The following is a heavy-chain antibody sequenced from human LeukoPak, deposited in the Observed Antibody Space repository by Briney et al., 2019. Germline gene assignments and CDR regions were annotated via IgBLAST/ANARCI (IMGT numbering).Heavy chain of an antibody. CDR3: AFFAAEYDY. D-gene: IGHD6-13*01. CDR1: GGSFSGYY. CDR2: INHSGST. Sequence: SETLSLTCAVYGGSFSGYYWSWIRQPPGKGLEWIREINHSGSTNYNPSLKSRVTISVDTSKNQFSLKLSSVTAADTAVYYCAFFAAEYDYWGQGTLVTVSS. V-gene: IGHV4-34*01. J-gene: IGHJ4*02.